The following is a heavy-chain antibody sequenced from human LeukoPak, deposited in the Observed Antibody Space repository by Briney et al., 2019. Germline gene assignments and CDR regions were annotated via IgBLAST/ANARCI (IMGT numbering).Heavy chain of an antibody. CDR3: ARGASPKDAVFFDY. CDR2: VHSSGDI. Sequence: SETLSLTCFVSGVSITSGSYYWGWIRQSAGKGLEWIGRVHSSGDIYHNAAFRSRAAVSGDASKNQFSLQLASVTAADTAVYYCARGASPKDAVFFDYWGQGALITVSS. CDR1: GVSITSGSYY. J-gene: IGHJ4*02. V-gene: IGHV4-61*02. D-gene: IGHD3-16*01.